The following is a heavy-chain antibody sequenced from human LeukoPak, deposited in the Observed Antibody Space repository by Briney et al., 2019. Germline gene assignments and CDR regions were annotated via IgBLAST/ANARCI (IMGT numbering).Heavy chain of an antibody. Sequence: GGSLRLTCAASGFTFSSYSMNWVRQAPGKGLEWVSHISSSSSTIYYTGSVKGRFTISRDNAKNSLYLQMNSLRAEDTAVYYCARDWFGDYTGFDYWGQGTLVTVSS. CDR1: GFTFSSYS. CDR2: ISSSSSTI. CDR3: ARDWFGDYTGFDY. J-gene: IGHJ4*02. D-gene: IGHD4-17*01. V-gene: IGHV3-48*01.